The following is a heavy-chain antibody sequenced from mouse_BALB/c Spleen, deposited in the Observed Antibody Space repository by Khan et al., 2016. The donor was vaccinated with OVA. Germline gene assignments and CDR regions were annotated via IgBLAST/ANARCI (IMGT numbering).Heavy chain of an antibody. D-gene: IGHD4-1*01. CDR3: ASHLTGSVAY. Sequence: EVKVVESGGDLVKPGGSLKLSCAASGFTFSSYGMSWVRQTPDKRLEWVATISSAGDYTYYPDNVKGRFTISRDNAKNTLYLQMSSLKSEDTAMFYCASHLTGSVAYWGQGTLVTVSA. CDR1: GFTFSSYG. J-gene: IGHJ3*01. CDR2: ISSAGDYT. V-gene: IGHV5-6*01.